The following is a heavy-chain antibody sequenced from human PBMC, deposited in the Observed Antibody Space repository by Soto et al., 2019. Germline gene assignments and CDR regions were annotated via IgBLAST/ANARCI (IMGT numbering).Heavy chain of an antibody. J-gene: IGHJ4*02. Sequence: ASVKVSCKASGGTFSSYAISWVRQAPGQGLEWMGGIIPILGTANYAQKFQGRVTITADESTSTAYMELSSLRSEDTAVYYCAREGCSSTSCYPNERPFDYWGQGTLVTVSS. D-gene: IGHD2-2*01. CDR1: GGTFSSYA. V-gene: IGHV1-69*13. CDR2: IIPILGTA. CDR3: AREGCSSTSCYPNERPFDY.